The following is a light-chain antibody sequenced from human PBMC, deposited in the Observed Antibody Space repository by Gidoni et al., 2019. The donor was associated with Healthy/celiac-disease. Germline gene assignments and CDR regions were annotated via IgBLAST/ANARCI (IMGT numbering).Light chain of an antibody. V-gene: IGKV4-1*01. CDR2: WAS. J-gene: IGKJ1*01. CDR3: QQYYRPPST. CDR1: QSVLYSSNNKNY. Sequence: DIVMTQSPDSLAVSRGERATINCKSSQSVLYSSNNKNYLAWYQQKPGQPPKLLIYWASTRESGVPDRFSGSGSGTAFPLTISSLQAEDVAVYYCQQYYRPPSTFGQGTKVEIK.